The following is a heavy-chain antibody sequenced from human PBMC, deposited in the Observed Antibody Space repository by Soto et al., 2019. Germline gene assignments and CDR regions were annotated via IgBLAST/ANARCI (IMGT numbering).Heavy chain of an antibody. V-gene: IGHV3-21*01. Sequence: GRSLRLSCEASGFTLSRVSMNWVLQVPGKGLEWVASISSGSSDTWYADSVKGRFIISRGNAQNSLFLQMNTLRPEDTAMYYCARVAYWGPGTQVTVSS. CDR1: GFTLSRVS. CDR2: ISSGSSDT. CDR3: ARVAY. J-gene: IGHJ4*02.